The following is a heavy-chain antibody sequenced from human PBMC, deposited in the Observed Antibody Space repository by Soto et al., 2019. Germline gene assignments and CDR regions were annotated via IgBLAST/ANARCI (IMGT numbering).Heavy chain of an antibody. J-gene: IGHJ6*02. CDR3: ASLVAAPSSFSSYYYGMDV. CDR1: GFTFISYT. Sequence: GGSLILSCAASGFTFISYTMDWVRQSPGEGLDWVSSISSSSSDIYYADSVKGRFTVSRDNAKNSLYLQMNSLRAEDTAVYYCASLVAAPSSFSSYYYGMDVWGQGTTVTVSS. V-gene: IGHV3-21*01. CDR2: ISSSSSDI. D-gene: IGHD6-6*01.